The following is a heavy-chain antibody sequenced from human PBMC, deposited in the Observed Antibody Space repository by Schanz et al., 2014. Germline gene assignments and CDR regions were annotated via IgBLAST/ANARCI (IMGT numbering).Heavy chain of an antibody. CDR3: TRDWTLRRQQEMDV. D-gene: IGHD6-13*01. V-gene: IGHV3-11*06. J-gene: IGHJ6*02. Sequence: GKGLEWVSYISSSGSYTNYADSVKGRFTISRDNAKKSLYLQMKRLRDEDTAVHYGTRDWTLRRQQEMDVGGQGTTV. CDR2: ISSSGSYT.